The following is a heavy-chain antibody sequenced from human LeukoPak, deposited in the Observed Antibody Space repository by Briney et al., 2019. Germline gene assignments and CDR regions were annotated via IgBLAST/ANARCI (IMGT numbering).Heavy chain of an antibody. V-gene: IGHV4-39*01. D-gene: IGHD3-10*01. CDR1: VGSISSSTYY. J-gene: IGHJ3*02. CDR2: IYYSGST. CDR3: ARLPYYGSGSEKGFDI. Sequence: SETLSLTCTVSVGSISSSTYYGGWIRQPPGKGLEWIGSIYYSGSTYYNPSLKSRVTISVDTSKNQFSLKLSSVTAADTAVYYCARLPYYGSGSEKGFDIWGQGTMVTVSS.